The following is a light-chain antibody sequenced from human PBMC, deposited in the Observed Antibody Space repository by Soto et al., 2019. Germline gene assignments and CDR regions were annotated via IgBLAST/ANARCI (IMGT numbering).Light chain of an antibody. CDR2: GAS. V-gene: IGKV3-20*01. CDR3: PQYGSSRRYT. CDR1: QSVSSSY. Sequence: EIVLTQSPGTLSLSPGERATLSCRACQSVSSSYLAWYQQKPGQAPRLLIYGASSRATGIPDRFSGSGSGTDFTLTISRLEPDDFAVYYCPQYGSSRRYTLGQGTQLEIK. J-gene: IGKJ2*01.